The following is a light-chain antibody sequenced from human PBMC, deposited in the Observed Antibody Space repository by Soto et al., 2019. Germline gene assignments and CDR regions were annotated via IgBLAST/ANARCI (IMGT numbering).Light chain of an antibody. CDR2: KAS. Sequence: DIQMTQSTSTLPDSVENRVNSTCRASQSISSMLAWYQQKPWKAPKLQIYKASSLDSGVPSTFRGSGAGTEVHLTISSLQTYDSAPYSGHQYKSSPLTFGQGNKGVI. J-gene: IGKJ1*01. CDR3: HQYKSSPLT. V-gene: IGKV1-5*03. CDR1: QSISSM.